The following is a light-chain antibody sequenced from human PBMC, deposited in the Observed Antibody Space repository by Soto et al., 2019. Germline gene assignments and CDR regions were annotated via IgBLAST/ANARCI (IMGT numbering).Light chain of an antibody. Sequence: EIVLTQSPATLSLSPGERATLSCRASQSVSSYLAWYQQKPGQARRLLIYDASNRATGIPARFSGSGSGTDFTLTISSLEREDFAVYYCQQRSNWLTFGGGTKVEIK. CDR2: DAS. CDR1: QSVSSY. V-gene: IGKV3-11*01. CDR3: QQRSNWLT. J-gene: IGKJ4*01.